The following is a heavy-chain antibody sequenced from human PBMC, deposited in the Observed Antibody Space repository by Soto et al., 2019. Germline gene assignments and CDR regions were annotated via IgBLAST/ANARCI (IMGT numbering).Heavy chain of an antibody. Sequence: TLSLTCTVSGGSISSYYWSWIRQPPGKGLEWIGYIYYSGSTKYNPSLKSRVTISVDTSKNQFSLKLSSVTAADTAVYYCARRWGRSFDYWGQGTLVTVSS. D-gene: IGHD2-15*01. CDR1: GGSISSYY. CDR3: ARRWGRSFDY. CDR2: IYYSGST. V-gene: IGHV4-59*08. J-gene: IGHJ4*02.